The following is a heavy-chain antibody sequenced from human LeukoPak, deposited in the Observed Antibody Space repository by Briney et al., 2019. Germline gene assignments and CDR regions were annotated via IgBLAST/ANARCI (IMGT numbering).Heavy chain of an antibody. Sequence: PSETLSLTCSVSGGSISSYFWSWIRQPPGKGLEWIGYISDSGSTNYNPPLKSRVTISVDTSRKELSLKLSSVTAADTAVYYCARRNYDDYDHYFDYWGQGTLVTVSS. CDR1: GGSISSYF. CDR2: ISDSGST. CDR3: ARRNYDDYDHYFDY. D-gene: IGHD4-17*01. J-gene: IGHJ4*02. V-gene: IGHV4-59*08.